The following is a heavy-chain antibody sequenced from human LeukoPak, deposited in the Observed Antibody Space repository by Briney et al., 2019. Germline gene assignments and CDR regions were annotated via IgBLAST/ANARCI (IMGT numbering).Heavy chain of an antibody. CDR2: ISGSGDNT. CDR3: AKDFRIGYSAHFDY. Sequence: GGSLRLSCAASGFTISSYAMNWVRQAPGKGLEWVSLISGSGDNTHYVDSVKGRFTISRDNSKNTLFLQMDSLRGEDTAVYYCAKDFRIGYSAHFDYWGQGALVTVSS. V-gene: IGHV3-23*01. J-gene: IGHJ4*02. D-gene: IGHD2-21*01. CDR1: GFTISSYA.